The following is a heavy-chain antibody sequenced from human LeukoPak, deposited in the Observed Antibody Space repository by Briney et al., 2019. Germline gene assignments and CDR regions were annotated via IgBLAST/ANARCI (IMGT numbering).Heavy chain of an antibody. J-gene: IGHJ3*02. D-gene: IGHD2-15*01. CDR3: AAGYCSGGSCYPVVHDAFDI. Sequence: PSETLSLTCAVSDYSISSGYYWGWIRQPPGKGLEWIGSIYHSGSTYYNPSLKSRVTISVDTSKNQFSLKLSSVTAADTAVYYCAAGYCSGGSCYPVVHDAFDIWGQGTMVTVSS. CDR1: DYSISSGYY. V-gene: IGHV4-38-2*01. CDR2: IYHSGST.